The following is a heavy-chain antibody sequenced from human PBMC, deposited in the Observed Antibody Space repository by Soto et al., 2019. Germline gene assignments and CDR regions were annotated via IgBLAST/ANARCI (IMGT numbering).Heavy chain of an antibody. Sequence: GASVKVSWKASGGTFSSYTISWVRQAPGQGLEWMGRIIPILGIANYAQKFQGRVTITADKSTSTAYMELSSLRSEDTAVYYCARENCSGGSCYSSRSYYYMDVWGKGTTVTVSS. CDR3: ARENCSGGSCYSSRSYYYMDV. V-gene: IGHV1-69*04. CDR1: GGTFSSYT. D-gene: IGHD2-15*01. CDR2: IIPILGIA. J-gene: IGHJ6*03.